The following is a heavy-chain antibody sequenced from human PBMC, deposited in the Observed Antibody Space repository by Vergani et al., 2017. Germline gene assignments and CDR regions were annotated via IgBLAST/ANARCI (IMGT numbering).Heavy chain of an antibody. CDR2: ISSSSSYI. Sequence: EVQLVESGGGLVKPGGSLRLSCAASGFTFSSYSMNWVRQAPGKGLEWVSSISSSSSYIYYADSVKGRFTISRDNAKNSLYLQMNSLRAEDTAVYYCARHPPGTAMVNFDYWGQGTLVTVSS. CDR1: GFTFSSYS. V-gene: IGHV3-21*04. J-gene: IGHJ4*02. CDR3: ARHPPGTAMVNFDY. D-gene: IGHD5-18*01.